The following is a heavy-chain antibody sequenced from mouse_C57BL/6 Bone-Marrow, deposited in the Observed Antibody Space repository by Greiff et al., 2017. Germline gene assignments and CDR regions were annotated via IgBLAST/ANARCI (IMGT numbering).Heavy chain of an antibody. V-gene: IGHV1-78*01. CDR2: IYPRDGST. Sequence: QVQLQQSDAELVKPGASVKISCKVSGYTFTDHTIHWMKQRPEQGLEWIGYIYPRDGSTKYNEKFKGKATSTADKSSSTAYMQLNSLTSEDSAVYFCARGGDIYYDYDVSYYYAMDYWGQGTSVTVSS. J-gene: IGHJ4*01. CDR3: ARGGDIYYDYDVSYYYAMDY. D-gene: IGHD2-4*01. CDR1: GYTFTDHT.